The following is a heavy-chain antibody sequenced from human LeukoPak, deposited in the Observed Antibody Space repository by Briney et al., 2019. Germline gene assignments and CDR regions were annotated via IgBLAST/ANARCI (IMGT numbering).Heavy chain of an antibody. CDR1: GFTFSSYA. Sequence: GGSLRLSCAASGFTFSSYAMSWVRQAPGKGLEWVSAISGSGGSTYYADSVKGRFTISRDNSKNTLYLQMNSLRAEDTAVYYCAKDLGGYYDFWSGYHNWFDPWGQGTLVTVFS. J-gene: IGHJ5*02. D-gene: IGHD3-3*01. CDR3: AKDLGGYYDFWSGYHNWFDP. V-gene: IGHV3-23*01. CDR2: ISGSGGST.